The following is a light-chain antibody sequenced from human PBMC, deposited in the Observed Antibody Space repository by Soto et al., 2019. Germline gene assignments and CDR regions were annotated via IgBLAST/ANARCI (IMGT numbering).Light chain of an antibody. CDR3: QQNYRSHPYT. V-gene: IGKV1-39*01. Sequence: DIQMTQSPSSLAASVGDRVTITCRASQSISAYLNWYQHKPGKAPKLLIYAPSSLQSGVPSRFSGGGSGTEFMLNIGSLQPEHVATCYGQQNYRSHPYTFDQETKLEIK. CDR1: QSISAY. J-gene: IGKJ2*01. CDR2: APS.